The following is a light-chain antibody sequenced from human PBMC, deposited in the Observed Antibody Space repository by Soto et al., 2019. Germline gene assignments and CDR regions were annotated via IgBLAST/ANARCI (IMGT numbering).Light chain of an antibody. V-gene: IGKV1-5*03. J-gene: IGKJ1*01. CDR2: KAS. Sequence: DIQMTQSPSTLSASVGDRVTISCRASKDINDWLAWYQQKPGRAPNLLIYKASSIQSGVPSRFSGSGSGTEFTLTISSLQPDDFATYYCQQYDDYPWTFGQGTKVEIK. CDR3: QQYDDYPWT. CDR1: KDINDW.